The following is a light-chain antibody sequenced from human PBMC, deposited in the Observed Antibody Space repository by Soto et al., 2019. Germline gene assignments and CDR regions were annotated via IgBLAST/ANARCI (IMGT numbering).Light chain of an antibody. J-gene: IGKJ1*01. CDR3: QQSYSTLGT. CDR1: QSIGRW. Sequence: DIQMTQSPSTLSAFVGDRVTITCRASQSIGRWLAWYQQKPGKAPKLLIYDASSLESGVPSRFSGSGSGTEFTLTISSLQPDDFATYYCQQSYSTLGTFGQGTKVDI. CDR2: DAS. V-gene: IGKV1-5*01.